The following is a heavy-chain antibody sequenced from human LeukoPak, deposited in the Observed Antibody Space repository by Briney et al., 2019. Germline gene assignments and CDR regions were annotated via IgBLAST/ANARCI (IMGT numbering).Heavy chain of an antibody. D-gene: IGHD2-21*01. Sequence: GGSLRLSCAASGFIFSSYGMNWVRQATGKGLEWVAAISPAGGSTCCADSVKGRFTISRDNAKNSVYLQMNSLRAEDTAVYFGARDFLGESGEGRYWGQGTLVTVSS. CDR2: ISPAGGST. V-gene: IGHV3-21*01. CDR1: GFIFSSYG. J-gene: IGHJ4*02. CDR3: ARDFLGESGEGRY.